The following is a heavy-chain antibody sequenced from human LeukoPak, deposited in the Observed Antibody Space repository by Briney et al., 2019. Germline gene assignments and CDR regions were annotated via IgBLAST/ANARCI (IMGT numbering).Heavy chain of an antibody. CDR3: TKGGLESRRFDP. D-gene: IGHD1-1*01. J-gene: IGHJ5*02. Sequence: ETLSLTCTVSGGSISSSSYYWGWIRQPPGKGLEWVSAISGSGGSTYYADSVKGRFTISRDNSKNTLYLQMNSLRTEDTAVYYCTKGGLESRRFDPWGQGTLVTVSS. V-gene: IGHV3-23*01. CDR2: ISGSGGST. CDR1: GGSISSSSYY.